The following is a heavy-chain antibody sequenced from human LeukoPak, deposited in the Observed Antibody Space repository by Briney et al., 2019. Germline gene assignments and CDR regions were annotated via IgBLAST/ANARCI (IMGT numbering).Heavy chain of an antibody. CDR2: IYYSGST. Sequence: KPSETLSLTCTVSGGSISSSSYYWGWIRQPPGKGLEWIGSIYYSGSTYYNPSLKSRVTISVDTSKNQFSLKLSSVSAADTAVYYCGRAGWLQDRSVDYWGQGTLVTVSS. CDR1: GGSISSSSYY. CDR3: GRAGWLQDRSVDY. J-gene: IGHJ4*02. V-gene: IGHV4-39*07. D-gene: IGHD5-24*01.